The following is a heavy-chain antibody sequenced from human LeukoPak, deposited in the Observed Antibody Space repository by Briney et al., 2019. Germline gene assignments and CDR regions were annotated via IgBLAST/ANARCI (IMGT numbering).Heavy chain of an antibody. J-gene: IGHJ5*02. CDR3: ARAVYDSSGYYYYP. V-gene: IGHV4-30-2*01. Sequence: SQTLSLTCAVSGGSISSGGYSWSWIRQPPGKGLEWIGYIYHSGSTYYNPSLKSRVTISVDRSKNQFSLKLSSVTTADTAVYYCARAVYDSSGYYYYPWGQGTLVTVSS. D-gene: IGHD3-22*01. CDR2: IYHSGST. CDR1: GGSISSGGYS.